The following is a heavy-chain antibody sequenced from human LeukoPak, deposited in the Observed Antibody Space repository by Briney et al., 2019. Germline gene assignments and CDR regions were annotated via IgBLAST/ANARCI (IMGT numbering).Heavy chain of an antibody. Sequence: SATLSLTCAVYGGSFSGYYWSWIRQPPGKGLEWIGEINHSGSTNYNPSLKSRVTISVDTSKNQFSLKLSSVTAADTAVYYCARGRGIAARHWFDPWGQGTLVTVSS. J-gene: IGHJ5*02. CDR3: ARGRGIAARHWFDP. CDR1: GGSFSGYY. V-gene: IGHV4-34*01. D-gene: IGHD6-6*01. CDR2: INHSGST.